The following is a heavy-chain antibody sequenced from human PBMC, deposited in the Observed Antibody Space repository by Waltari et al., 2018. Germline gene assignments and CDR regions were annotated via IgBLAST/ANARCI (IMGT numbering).Heavy chain of an antibody. J-gene: IGHJ4*02. CDR1: GFTFSSYG. Sequence: QVQLVESGGGVVQPGRSLRLSCAASGFTFSSYGMHWVRQAPGKGLEWVAVIWYDGSNKYYADSVKGRFTISRDNSKNTLYLQMNSLRAEDTAVYYCARDLRYSSSSGDYWGQGTLVTFSS. V-gene: IGHV3-33*01. CDR2: IWYDGSNK. CDR3: ARDLRYSSSSGDY. D-gene: IGHD6-6*01.